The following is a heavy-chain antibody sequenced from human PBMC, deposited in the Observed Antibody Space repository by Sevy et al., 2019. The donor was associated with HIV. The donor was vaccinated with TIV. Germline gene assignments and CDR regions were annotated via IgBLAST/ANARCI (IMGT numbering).Heavy chain of an antibody. CDR1: GFSFSHYA. CDR3: ARVAVSYCTNDCYHRFDY. V-gene: IGHV3-30-3*01. D-gene: IGHD2-8*01. J-gene: IGHJ4*02. Sequence: GGSLRLSCAVSGFSFSHYAFHWVRQAPGKGLEWVSLISYDGTYKYYAYPVKGRFTISRDNSKNTLYLQMNSLRGNDTAVYYCARVAVSYCTNDCYHRFDYWGPGALVTVSS. CDR2: ISYDGTYK.